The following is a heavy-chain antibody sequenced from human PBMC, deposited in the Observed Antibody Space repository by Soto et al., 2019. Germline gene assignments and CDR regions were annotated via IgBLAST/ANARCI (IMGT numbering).Heavy chain of an antibody. CDR2: IIPILGIA. Sequence: SVKVSCKASGGTFSSYTISWVRQAPGQGLEWMGRIIPILGIANYAQKFQGRVTITADKSTSTAYMELSSLRSEDTAVYYCARVGDYRRNWYDPWGQGTLVTVSS. CDR1: GGTFSSYT. V-gene: IGHV1-69*02. CDR3: ARVGDYRRNWYDP. D-gene: IGHD4-17*01. J-gene: IGHJ5*02.